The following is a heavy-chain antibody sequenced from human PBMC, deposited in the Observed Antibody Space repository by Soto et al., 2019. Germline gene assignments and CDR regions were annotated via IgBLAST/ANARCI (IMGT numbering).Heavy chain of an antibody. D-gene: IGHD5-18*01. V-gene: IGHV3-7*01. CDR1: GFTFRSYY. CDR2: IKQDGREK. Sequence: EVQLVESGGGLVQPGGSLRLSCAAYGFTFRSYYMSWVRQFPGKGLEWVANIKQDGREKYYVDSVKGRFTISRDNAGNSLYLQMNSLRDEDTAVYYCVSDGYSAGFDIWGQGTMVTVSS. CDR3: VSDGYSAGFDI. J-gene: IGHJ3*02.